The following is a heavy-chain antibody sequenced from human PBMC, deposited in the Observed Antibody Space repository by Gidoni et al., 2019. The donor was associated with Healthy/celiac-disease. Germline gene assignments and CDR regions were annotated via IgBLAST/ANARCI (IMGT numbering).Heavy chain of an antibody. CDR3: ARDPGGYDSSGYGI. J-gene: IGHJ3*02. V-gene: IGHV4-30-4*01. CDR1: GGSISRGDYY. CDR2: IYYSGST. D-gene: IGHD3-22*01. Sequence: QVQLQESGPGLVKPSQTLSLPCPVSGGSISRGDYYWSWIRQPPGKGLEWIGYIYYSGSTYYNPSLKSRVTISVDTSKNQFSLKLSSVTAADTAVYYCARDPGGYDSSGYGIWGQGTMVTVSS.